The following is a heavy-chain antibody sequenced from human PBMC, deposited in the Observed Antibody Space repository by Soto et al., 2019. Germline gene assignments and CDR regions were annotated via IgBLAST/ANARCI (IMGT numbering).Heavy chain of an antibody. CDR2: INPSTGVT. V-gene: IGHV1-46*04. CDR1: GYTLPSYY. D-gene: IGHD4-17*01. J-gene: IGHJ4*02. Sequence: QVQLKQSGAEVEKPGASVKLSCKASGYTLPSYYIHWVRQAPGPGLEWMGMINPSTGVTTSAQELQGRLALTTDPTTRASTNTFSMQLSGLRSDDTAVYYCVRRDFGDYDYFDYWGQGTLVTISS. CDR3: VRRDFGDYDYFDY.